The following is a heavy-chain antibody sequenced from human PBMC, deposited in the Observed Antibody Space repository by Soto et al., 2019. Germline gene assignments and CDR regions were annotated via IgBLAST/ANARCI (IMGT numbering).Heavy chain of an antibody. CDR2: INPNDGGT. J-gene: IGHJ4*02. Sequence: QVHLVQSGAEVKKPVASVRVSCKASGYSFTGNSMHWVRQAPGQGLEWMGWINPNDGGTNYAQRFRGWVTMTRDTSVSTAYMDLNRLKSDDTAVYYSVIQRSGVVYWGQRTLVTVSS. V-gene: IGHV1-2*04. CDR3: VIQRSGVVY. D-gene: IGHD2-15*01. CDR1: GYSFTGNS.